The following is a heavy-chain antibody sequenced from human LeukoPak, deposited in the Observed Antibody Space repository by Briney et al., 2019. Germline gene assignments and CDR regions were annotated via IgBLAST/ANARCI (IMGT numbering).Heavy chain of an antibody. V-gene: IGHV3-21*01. D-gene: IGHD6-19*01. CDR2: ISSSSSYI. CDR1: GFTFSSYS. J-gene: IGHJ4*01. CDR3: AREGTVAGSFDY. Sequence: GGSLRLSCAASGFTFSSYSMNWVRQAPGKGLEWVSSISSSSSYIYYADSVKGRFTISRDSAKNSLYLQMNSLRAEDTAVYYCAREGTVAGSFDYAGQGSLVNVYS.